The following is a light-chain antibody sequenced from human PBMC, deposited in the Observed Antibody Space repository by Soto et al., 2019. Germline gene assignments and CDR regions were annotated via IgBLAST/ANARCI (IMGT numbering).Light chain of an antibody. J-gene: IGLJ1*01. Sequence: QSVLTQPPSASGSPGQSVTISCTGTSSDVGGYNYVSWYQQHPGKAPKLMIYEVSKRPSGVPDRFSGSKPGNTASLTVSGLQAEDEAYYYCSSYAGTFYVFGTGTKVTVL. CDR2: EVS. CDR1: SSDVGGYNY. CDR3: SSYAGTFYV. V-gene: IGLV2-8*01.